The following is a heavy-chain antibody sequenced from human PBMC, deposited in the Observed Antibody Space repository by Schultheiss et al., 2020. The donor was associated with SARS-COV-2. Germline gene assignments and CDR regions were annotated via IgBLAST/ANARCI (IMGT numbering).Heavy chain of an antibody. CDR1: GGSISSYY. D-gene: IGHD2-2*02. Sequence: SQTLSLTCTVSGGSISSYYWSWIRQPPGKGLEWIGYIYYSGSTNYNPSLKSRVTISVDTSKNQFSLKLSSVTAADTAVYYCARADIVVVPAAIPTQGYWGQGTLVTVSS. CDR3: ARADIVVVPAAIPTQGY. J-gene: IGHJ4*02. CDR2: IYYSGST. V-gene: IGHV4-59*01.